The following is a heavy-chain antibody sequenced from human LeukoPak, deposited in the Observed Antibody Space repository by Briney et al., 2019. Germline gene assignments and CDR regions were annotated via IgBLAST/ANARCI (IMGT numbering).Heavy chain of an antibody. CDR3: ARAYYDFWSGYYTLYFDY. CDR2: IYYSGST. J-gene: IGHJ4*02. CDR1: GYSISSSNW. Sequence: PSETLSLTCAVSGYSISSSNWWGWIRQPPGKGLEWIGYIYYSGSTYYNPSLKSRVTMSVDTSKNQFSLKLSSVTAVDTAVYYCARAYYDFWSGYYTLYFDYWGQGTLVTVSS. V-gene: IGHV4-28*01. D-gene: IGHD3-3*01.